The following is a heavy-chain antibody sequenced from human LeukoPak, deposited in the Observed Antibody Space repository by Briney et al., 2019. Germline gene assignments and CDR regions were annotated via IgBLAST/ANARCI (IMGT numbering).Heavy chain of an antibody. CDR2: ISSTGGST. CDR3: VKDQHCSTISCATRTGFDP. J-gene: IGHJ5*02. CDR1: GFTFSNYA. D-gene: IGHD2-2*01. Sequence: GGSLRLSCSASGFTFSNYAMHWVRQAPGKGLEFVSGISSTGGSTNYPDSVKDRFSISRDDSKNTLYLQMTSLRADDTAVYYCVKDQHCSTISCATRTGFDPWGQGTSVAVSS. V-gene: IGHV3-64D*06.